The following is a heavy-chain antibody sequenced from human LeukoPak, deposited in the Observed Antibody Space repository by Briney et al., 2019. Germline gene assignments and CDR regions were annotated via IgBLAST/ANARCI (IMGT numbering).Heavy chain of an antibody. J-gene: IGHJ4*02. D-gene: IGHD3-10*01. V-gene: IGHV3-74*01. CDR1: GFTFSSYW. CDR3: ARSFWYGSGIFRPIGRRSYFDY. Sequence: GGSLRLSCAASGFTFSSYWMHWVRQAPGKGLVWVSRINSDGSSTSYADSVKGRFTISRDNAKNSLYLQMNSLRAEDTAVYYCARSFWYGSGIFRPIGRRSYFDYWGQGTLVTVSS. CDR2: INSDGSST.